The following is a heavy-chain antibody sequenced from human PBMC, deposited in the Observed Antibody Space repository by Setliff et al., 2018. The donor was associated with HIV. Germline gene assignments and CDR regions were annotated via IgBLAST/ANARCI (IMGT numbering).Heavy chain of an antibody. J-gene: IGHJ4*02. V-gene: IGHV4-59*01. CDR2: VYSTGSI. Sequence: SETLSLTCTVSGGSMSRFYWTWIRQPPGKGLEWIGFVYSTGSINYSPSFRGRLTISPETSENQFSLHLTSVTAADTAVYYCARAEGDAYNSLPYFDSWGPGALVTVPQ. CDR3: ARAEGDAYNSLPYFDS. CDR1: GGSMSRFY. D-gene: IGHD1-1*01.